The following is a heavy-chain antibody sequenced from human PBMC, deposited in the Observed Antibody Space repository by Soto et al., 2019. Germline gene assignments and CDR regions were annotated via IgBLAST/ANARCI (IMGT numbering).Heavy chain of an antibody. Sequence: EVQLLESGGGLVQPGGSLRLSCAASGFTFSDYAMSWVRQAPGKGLEWVSGISGSGGRTYYADSVQGRFTISRDNSKNTLYLQMSSLRVEDTAVYNCEKGRGLLSLLPPMNWGQGTLVTVSS. CDR3: EKGRGLLSLLPPMN. D-gene: IGHD1-26*01. CDR1: GFTFSDYA. CDR2: ISGSGGRT. V-gene: IGHV3-23*01. J-gene: IGHJ4*02.